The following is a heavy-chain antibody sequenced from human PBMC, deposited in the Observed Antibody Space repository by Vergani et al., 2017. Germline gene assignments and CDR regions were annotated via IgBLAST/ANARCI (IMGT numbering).Heavy chain of an antibody. V-gene: IGHV3-11*01. Sequence: VQLVESGGGLVQPGRSLRLSCAASGFTFSDYYMSWIRQAPGKGLEWVSYISSSGSTIYYADSVKGRFTISRDNAKNSLYLQMNSLRAEDTAVYYCAREVQYSSSPCMDVWGQGTTVTVSS. J-gene: IGHJ6*02. CDR1: GFTFSDYY. CDR2: ISSSGSTI. D-gene: IGHD6-6*01. CDR3: AREVQYSSSPCMDV.